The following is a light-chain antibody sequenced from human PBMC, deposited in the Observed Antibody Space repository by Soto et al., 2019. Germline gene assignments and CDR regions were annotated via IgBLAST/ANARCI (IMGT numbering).Light chain of an antibody. Sequence: DIQMTQSPSSLSASIGDRVTITCRASQSISIYLNSYQQKPGKAPKLLISAASSFQSGAPSRSSGSGSGTGFTLTISSLQPEDFTTDVCQQTYSTPFTFGPGTKVDFK. CDR2: AAS. CDR1: QSISIY. J-gene: IGKJ3*01. CDR3: QQTYSTPFT. V-gene: IGKV1-39*01.